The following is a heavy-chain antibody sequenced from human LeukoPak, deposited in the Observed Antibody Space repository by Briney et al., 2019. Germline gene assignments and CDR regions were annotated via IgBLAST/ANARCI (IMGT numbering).Heavy chain of an antibody. CDR2: IKSDGGT. CDR3: AGSVEY. CDR1: GFTFSTRW. J-gene: IGHJ4*02. D-gene: IGHD1-14*01. V-gene: IGHV3-74*01. Sequence: GGSLRLSCAATGFTFSTRWMHSVRQAPGKGLVWVSRIKSDGGTNYADSVKGRFTISRDDAENTVSLQMDRLRVEDTAVYYCAGSVEYWGQGTPVTVSS.